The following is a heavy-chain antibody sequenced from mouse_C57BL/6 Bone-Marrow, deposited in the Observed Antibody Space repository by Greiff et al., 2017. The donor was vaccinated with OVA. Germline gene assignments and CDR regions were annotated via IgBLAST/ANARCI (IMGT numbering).Heavy chain of an antibody. CDR2: IYPGDGDT. D-gene: IGHD2-3*01. V-gene: IGHV1-82*01. CDR1: GYAFSSSW. J-gene: IGHJ4*01. CDR3: ASPFDGYYAMDY. Sequence: VQRVESGPELVKPGASVKISCKASGYAFSSSWMNWVKQRPGKGLEWIGRIYPGDGDTNYNGKFKGKATLTADKSSSTAYMQLSSLTSEDSAVYFCASPFDGYYAMDYWGQGTSVTVSS.